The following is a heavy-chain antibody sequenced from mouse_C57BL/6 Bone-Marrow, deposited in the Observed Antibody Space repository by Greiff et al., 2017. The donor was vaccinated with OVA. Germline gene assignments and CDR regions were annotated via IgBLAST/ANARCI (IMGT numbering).Heavy chain of an antibody. CDR3: ATRYYYGSSPVAY. CDR2: IDPGGGGT. V-gene: IGHV14-2*01. D-gene: IGHD1-1*01. J-gene: IGHJ3*01. Sequence: VQLQQSGAELVKPGASVKLSCKASGYTITGYWITWVKQRPGQGLEWIGEIDPGGGGTNYNAQFKGKATMTADTSSNTAYLQLSSLTSEDTAVDYCATRYYYGSSPVAYWGQGTPVTVSA. CDR1: GYTITGYW.